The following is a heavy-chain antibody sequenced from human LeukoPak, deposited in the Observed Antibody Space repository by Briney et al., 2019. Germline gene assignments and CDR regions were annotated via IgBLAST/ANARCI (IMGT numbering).Heavy chain of an antibody. V-gene: IGHV3-30*02. CDR3: AKEKDGDRDYSYIDV. D-gene: IGHD2-15*01. J-gene: IGHJ6*03. CDR2: YDGSNK. CDR1: GFTFSSYA. Sequence: PGGSLRLSCAASGFTFSSYAMHWVRQAPGKGLEWVARYDGSNKYCADSVKGRFTVSRDNSKNTLYLQMNSLRAEDTAVYYCAKEKDGDRDYSYIDVWGKGTTVTVSS.